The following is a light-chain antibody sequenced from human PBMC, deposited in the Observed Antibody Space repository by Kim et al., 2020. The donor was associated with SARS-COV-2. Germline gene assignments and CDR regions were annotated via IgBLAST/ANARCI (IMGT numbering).Light chain of an antibody. Sequence: PGGTVTLTCASTTGAVTSGYYVNWFKQKPGQAPRALIYSTNNKHSWTPARFSGSLLGGKAALTLSGGQPEDEAEYYCLLYYGGTWVFGGGTKLTVL. J-gene: IGLJ3*02. V-gene: IGLV7-43*01. CDR1: TGAVTSGYY. CDR2: STN. CDR3: LLYYGGTWV.